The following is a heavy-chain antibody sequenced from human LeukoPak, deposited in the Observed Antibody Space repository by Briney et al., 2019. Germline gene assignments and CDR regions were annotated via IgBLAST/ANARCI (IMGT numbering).Heavy chain of an antibody. D-gene: IGHD5-18*01. V-gene: IGHV3-15*01. CDR1: GFTFTYAW. CDR3: AKDRDTAMVTYQWDY. J-gene: IGHJ4*02. Sequence: PGGSLRLSCAASGFTFTYAWMTWVRQAPGKGLEWVGRIKSKTDGGTTDYGAPVKGRFTISRDDSKNTLFLQMNSLKTEDTAVYYCAKDRDTAMVTYQWDYWGQGTLVTVSS. CDR2: IKSKTDGGTT.